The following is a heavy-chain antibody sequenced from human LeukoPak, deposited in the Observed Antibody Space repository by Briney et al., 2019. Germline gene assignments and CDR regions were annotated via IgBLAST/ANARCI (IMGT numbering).Heavy chain of an antibody. D-gene: IGHD1-26*01. CDR2: IYTSGST. CDR3: ARDSIVGATSAWYFDL. CDR1: GGSISSYY. V-gene: IGHV4-4*07. J-gene: IGHJ2*01. Sequence: SETLSLTCTVSGGSISSYYWSWIRQPAGKGLEWSERIYTSGSTNYNPSLKSRVTMSVDTSKNQFSLKLSSVTAADTAVYYCARDSIVGATSAWYFDLWGRGTLVTVSS.